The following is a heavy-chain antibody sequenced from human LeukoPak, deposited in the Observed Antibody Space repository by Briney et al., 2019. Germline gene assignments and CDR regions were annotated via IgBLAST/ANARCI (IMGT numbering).Heavy chain of an antibody. Sequence: ASVKVSCKASGYTFTGYHMHWVRQAPGQGLEWMGWINPNRGGTNYAQKFQGRVTMTRGTSTSTVYMELSRLRSDDTVVYYCARDHYYDSSGYSAYYFGMDVWGQGTTVTVSS. V-gene: IGHV1-2*02. CDR3: ARDHYYDSSGYSAYYFGMDV. D-gene: IGHD3-22*01. CDR2: INPNRGGT. CDR1: GYTFTGYH. J-gene: IGHJ6*02.